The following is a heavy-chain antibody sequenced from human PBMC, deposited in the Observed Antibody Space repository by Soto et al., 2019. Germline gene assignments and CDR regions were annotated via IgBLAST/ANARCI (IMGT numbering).Heavy chain of an antibody. J-gene: IGHJ4*02. Sequence: SETLSLTCAVYGGSFSGYYWSWIRQPPGKGLEWIGEINHSGSTNYNPSLKSRVTISVDTSKNQFSLKLSSVTAADTAVYYCAGYSGVGSSSSAVDYWGRGTLVTVSS. CDR3: AGYSGVGSSSSAVDY. V-gene: IGHV4-34*01. CDR1: GGSFSGYY. CDR2: INHSGST. D-gene: IGHD6-6*01.